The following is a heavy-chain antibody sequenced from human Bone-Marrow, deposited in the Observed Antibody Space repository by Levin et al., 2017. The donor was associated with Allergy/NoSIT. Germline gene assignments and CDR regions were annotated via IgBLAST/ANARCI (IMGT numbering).Heavy chain of an antibody. CDR1: GFAFGTHA. Sequence: QRGESLKISCAASGFAFGTHAMHWVRQAPGKGLEWMAIVLYDGSNEFYADSVKGRFTISRDNSNNTLYLLLNSLRVEDTAIYYCAKGRRPYCTSTSCYPDNWGQGTLVTVSS. CDR2: VLYDGSNE. D-gene: IGHD2-2*01. CDR3: AKGRRPYCTSTSCYPDN. J-gene: IGHJ4*02. V-gene: IGHV3-30*18.